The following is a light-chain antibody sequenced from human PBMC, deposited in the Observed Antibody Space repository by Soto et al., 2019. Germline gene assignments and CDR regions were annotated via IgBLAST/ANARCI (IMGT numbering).Light chain of an antibody. CDR3: KKVLQLPLT. J-gene: IGKJ4*01. CDR2: FSS. Sequence: DIVMTQSPLSLPVTPGEPASISCRSSQSLLHSNGYNYLDGYLQKPGQSPQLLIYFSSNRASGEDHRSSSRGSGTDFTLKMSRVGAENVGVYYCKKVLQLPLTFGGGTKGEIK. CDR1: QSLLHSNGYNY. V-gene: IGKV2-28*01.